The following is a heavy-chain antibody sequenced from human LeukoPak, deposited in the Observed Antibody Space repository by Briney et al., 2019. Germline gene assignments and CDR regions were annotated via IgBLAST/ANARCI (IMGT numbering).Heavy chain of an antibody. CDR2: ISSSSSYI. CDR3: AASRVGWLDP. Sequence: GGSLRLSCAASGFTFSSYSMNWVRQAPGKGLEWVSSISSSSSYIYYADSVKGRFTISRHNAKNSLYLQMNSLRAEDTDVYYCAASRVGWLDPWGQGTLVTVSS. CDR1: GFTFSSYS. J-gene: IGHJ5*02. V-gene: IGHV3-21*01.